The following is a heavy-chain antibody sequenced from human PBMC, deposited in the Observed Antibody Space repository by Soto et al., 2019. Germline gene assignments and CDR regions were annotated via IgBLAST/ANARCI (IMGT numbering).Heavy chain of an antibody. V-gene: IGHV2-5*02. Sequence: QITLNESGPTVVRPTETLTLTCRFSGFSLTTSGVGVGWIRQSPGKAPEWLALIYWDDDKRYSASLKSRLTINKVTSKNQVVLTVSDLDPTDTATYYSAHRALRPVFGLVTTSAIYFDFWGQGTPVAISS. CDR2: IYWDDDK. CDR3: AHRALRPVFGLVTTSAIYFDF. CDR1: GFSLTTSGVG. J-gene: IGHJ4*02. D-gene: IGHD3-3*01.